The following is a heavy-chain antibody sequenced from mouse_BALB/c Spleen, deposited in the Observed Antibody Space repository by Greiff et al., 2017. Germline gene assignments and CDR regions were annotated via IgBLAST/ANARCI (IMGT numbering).Heavy chain of an antibody. CDR3: AINRYDDAMDY. D-gene: IGHD2-14*01. CDR1: GFSLTSYG. CDR2: IWAGGST. Sequence: VMLVESGPGLVAPSQSLSITCTVSGFSLTSYGVHWVRQPPGKGLEWLGVIWAGGSTNYNSALMSRLSISKDNSKSQVFLKMNSLQTDDTAMYYCAINRYDDAMDYWGQGTSVTVSS. V-gene: IGHV2-9*02. J-gene: IGHJ4*01.